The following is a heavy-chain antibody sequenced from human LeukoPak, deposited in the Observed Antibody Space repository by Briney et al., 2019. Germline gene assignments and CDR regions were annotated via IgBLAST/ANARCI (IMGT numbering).Heavy chain of an antibody. J-gene: IGHJ4*02. D-gene: IGHD1-26*01. CDR2: ISWNSGSI. CDR1: GFTFEDYA. CDR3: AKGGSYYELDY. Sequence: GRSLRLSCVASGFTFEDYAMHWVRQAPGKGLAWVSGISWNSGSIGYADSVKGRFTISRDNAKNSLYVQMNSLRAEDMALYYCAKGGSYYELDYWGQGTLVTVSS. V-gene: IGHV3-9*03.